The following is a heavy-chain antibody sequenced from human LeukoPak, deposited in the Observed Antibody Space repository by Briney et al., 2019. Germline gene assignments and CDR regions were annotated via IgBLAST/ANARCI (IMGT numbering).Heavy chain of an antibody. CDR3: STAPSKVDY. Sequence: GGSLRLSCAASGFTFSNAWMTWVRQAPGKGLEWVGRIKSKSDGGTTGYAEPVKGRFTISRDDSKNTLYLQMTSLKTEDTAVYYCSTAPSKVDYWGQGTLVTVSS. CDR2: IKSKSDGGTT. CDR1: GFTFSNAW. J-gene: IGHJ4*02. V-gene: IGHV3-15*01.